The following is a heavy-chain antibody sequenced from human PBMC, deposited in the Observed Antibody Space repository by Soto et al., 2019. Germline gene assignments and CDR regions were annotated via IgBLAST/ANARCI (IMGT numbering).Heavy chain of an antibody. CDR1: GFTFSTCA. Sequence: EVQLLESGGGLVQPGESLRLSCATSGFTFSTCAMSWVRQAPGKGLEWVSVISGSGTVTFYADSVKGRFSISRDSSKNTLFLQMNSLRAEDTAVYYCARRSSGSYRPFDHWGQGALVTVSS. D-gene: IGHD3-22*01. CDR2: ISGSGTVT. CDR3: ARRSSGSYRPFDH. V-gene: IGHV3-23*01. J-gene: IGHJ4*02.